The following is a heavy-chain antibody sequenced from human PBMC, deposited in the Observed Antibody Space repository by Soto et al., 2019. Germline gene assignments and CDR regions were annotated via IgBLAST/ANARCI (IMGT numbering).Heavy chain of an antibody. Sequence: QTGGSLRLSCAASGFTVSSNYMSWVRQTPGKGLEWVSVIYSGGSTYYADSVKGRFTISRDNSKNTLYLQMNSLRAEDTAVYYCARARGSGWQYYSDYWGQGTLVTAPQ. CDR2: IYSGGST. CDR1: GFTVSSNY. J-gene: IGHJ4*02. CDR3: ARARGSGWQYYSDY. V-gene: IGHV3-53*01. D-gene: IGHD6-19*01.